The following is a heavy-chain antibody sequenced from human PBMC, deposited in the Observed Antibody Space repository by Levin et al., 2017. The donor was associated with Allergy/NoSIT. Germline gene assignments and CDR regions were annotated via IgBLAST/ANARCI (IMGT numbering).Heavy chain of an antibody. V-gene: IGHV3-30*18. CDR2: ISYDGSND. D-gene: IGHD3-10*01. CDR1: GFTFSSHG. CDR3: AKDYYGSGSSTLYNWFDP. J-gene: IGHJ5*02. Sequence: PGGSLRLSCAASGFTFSSHGMYWVRQAPGKGLEWVAAISYDGSNDYYTDSVKGRFTISRDNSKNTLYLQVNSLTADDTAVYYCAKDYYGSGSSTLYNWFDPWGQGTLVTVSS.